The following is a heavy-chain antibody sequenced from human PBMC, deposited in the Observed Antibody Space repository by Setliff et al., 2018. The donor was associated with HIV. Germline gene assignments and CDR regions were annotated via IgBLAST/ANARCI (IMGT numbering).Heavy chain of an antibody. Sequence: SETLSLTCTVSGGSISSSYWTWTRQPPGKGLEWIGYVYYSGSTNYNPSLKSRVTISVDTSKNRFSLTLRSVTAADTAVYYCARTRSGTYYGEMNWFDPWGQGSLVTVSS. V-gene: IGHV4-59*08. CDR1: GGSISSSY. CDR2: VYYSGST. J-gene: IGHJ5*02. D-gene: IGHD3-10*01. CDR3: ARTRSGTYYGEMNWFDP.